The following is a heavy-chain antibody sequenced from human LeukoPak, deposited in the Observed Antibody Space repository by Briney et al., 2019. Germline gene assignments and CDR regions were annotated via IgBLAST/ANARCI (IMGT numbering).Heavy chain of an antibody. CDR3: ARGRCSGGSCYAVDFDY. Sequence: PSETLSLTCTVSGGSIKNYYWSWIRQPPGKGLEWIGYFYYSGSTNYDPSLKSRVTISGDTSKNQFSLKLSSVTAADTAVYYCARGRCSGGSCYAVDFDYWGQGTLVTVSS. D-gene: IGHD2-15*01. CDR1: GGSIKNYY. J-gene: IGHJ4*02. CDR2: FYYSGST. V-gene: IGHV4-59*12.